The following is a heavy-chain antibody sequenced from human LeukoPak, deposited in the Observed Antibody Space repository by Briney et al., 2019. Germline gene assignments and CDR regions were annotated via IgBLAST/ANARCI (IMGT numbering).Heavy chain of an antibody. CDR1: GFTFRIYS. V-gene: IGHV3-21*01. D-gene: IGHD3-10*01. Sequence: GGSLRFSCAASGFTFRIYSMNWVRQAPGTGLEWVSSIGPSSGDIYYADSVKGRFTISRDNDKNSLYLQMNSLRAEDTAVYYCARDRGARGRGLAWGQGTQVTVSS. J-gene: IGHJ5*02. CDR3: ARDRGARGRGLA. CDR2: IGPSSGDI.